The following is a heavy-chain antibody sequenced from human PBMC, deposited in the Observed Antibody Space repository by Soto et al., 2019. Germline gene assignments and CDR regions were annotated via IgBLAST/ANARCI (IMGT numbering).Heavy chain of an antibody. D-gene: IGHD4-17*01. CDR1: VYTFASSG. CDR3: ARDHYGDYSSDY. V-gene: IGHV1-18*01. J-gene: IGHJ4*02. CDR2: ISTYNGNT. Sequence: QVQLVQSGAEVKKPGASVKVSCKASVYTFASSGISWVRQAPGQGLEWMGWISTYNGNTNYAQKLQGRVTMTTDTSTSTAYMELRSLRSDDTAVYYCARDHYGDYSSDYWGQGTLVTVSS.